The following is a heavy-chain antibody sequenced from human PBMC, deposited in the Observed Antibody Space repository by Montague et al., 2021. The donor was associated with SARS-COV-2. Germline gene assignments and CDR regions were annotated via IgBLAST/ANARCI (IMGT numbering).Heavy chain of an antibody. V-gene: IGHV3-20*04. J-gene: IGHJ4*02. CDR1: GFTFDDYG. CDR2: INRSGDTT. Sequence: SLRLSCAASGFTFDDYGMSWVRQAPGKGLEWVSGINRSGDTTDYGDSVKGRFIISRDNVKNSLYLQMNSLRAEDTALYYCSRGYNYGPFNLWGQGTLVTVTS. CDR3: SRGYNYGPFNL. D-gene: IGHD5-18*01.